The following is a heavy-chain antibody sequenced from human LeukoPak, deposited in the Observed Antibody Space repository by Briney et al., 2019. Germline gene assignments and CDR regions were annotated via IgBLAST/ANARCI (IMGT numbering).Heavy chain of an antibody. CDR2: ISYDGNTI. D-gene: IGHD1-26*01. V-gene: IGHV3-30*18. Sequence: GGSLRLSCAVSGFTFSNYGMHWVRQAPGRGLEWVAVISYDGNTIYYADSVKGRFTISRDNSKNTLYLQMNSLRIEDTAVYYCAKDLSVVGAHDSFDVWGQGTMVTVSS. CDR1: GFTFSNYG. CDR3: AKDLSVVGAHDSFDV. J-gene: IGHJ3*01.